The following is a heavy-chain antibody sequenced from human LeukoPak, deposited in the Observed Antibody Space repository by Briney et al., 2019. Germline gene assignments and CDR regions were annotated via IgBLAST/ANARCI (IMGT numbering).Heavy chain of an antibody. CDR3: ARGGPSYDYVWGSYRTNPFDY. Sequence: SETLSLSCAVDGGSFSNYYWSWIRQPPGKGLEWIGEINHSGSTNYNPSLKSRVTISVDTSKNQFSLKLSSVTAADTAVYYCARGGPSYDYVWGSYRTNPFDYWGQGTLVTVSS. V-gene: IGHV4-34*01. J-gene: IGHJ4*02. CDR1: GGSFSNYY. CDR2: INHSGST. D-gene: IGHD3-16*02.